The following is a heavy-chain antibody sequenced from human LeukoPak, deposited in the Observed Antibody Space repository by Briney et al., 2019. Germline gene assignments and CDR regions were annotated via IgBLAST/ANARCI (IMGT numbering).Heavy chain of an antibody. V-gene: IGHV3-21*04. J-gene: IGHJ3*02. CDR3: ARDRQRWLRFGYDAFDI. Sequence: GGSLRLSCEASGFSFSTYNMNWVRQAPGKGLEWISSITSDSRYRYYADSVKGRFTISRDNAKNSLYLQMNSLRAEDTALYYCARDRQRWLRFGYDAFDIWGQGTMVTVSS. CDR1: GFSFSTYN. CDR2: ITSDSRYR. D-gene: IGHD5-12*01.